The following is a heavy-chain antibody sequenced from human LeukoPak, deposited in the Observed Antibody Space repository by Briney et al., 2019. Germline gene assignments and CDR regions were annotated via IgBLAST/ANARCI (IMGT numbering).Heavy chain of an antibody. CDR2: ISAYNGNT. Sequence: ASVKVSCKASGYTFTSYGISWVRQAPGQGLEWMGWISAYNGNTNYAQKLQGRVTMTTDTSTSTAYMELRSLRSDDTAVYYCARDRYDFWSGYYYYYGMDVRGQGTTVTVSS. CDR1: GYTFTSYG. D-gene: IGHD3-3*01. V-gene: IGHV1-18*01. CDR3: ARDRYDFWSGYYYYYGMDV. J-gene: IGHJ6*02.